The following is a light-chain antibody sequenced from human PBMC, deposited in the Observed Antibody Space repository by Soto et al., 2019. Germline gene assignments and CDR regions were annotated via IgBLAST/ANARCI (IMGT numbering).Light chain of an antibody. J-gene: IGKJ1*01. V-gene: IGKV2-28*01. CDR1: QSLLHSNGYDS. CDR3: MQALQSPPT. CDR2: LGS. Sequence: EIVMTQSPLSLPVTPGEPASISCRSSQSLLHSNGYDSLDWYLQKPGQSPQLLIYLGSNRASGVPARCSGSGSGTDFTLKISRGEADDVGVYYCMQALQSPPTFGQGTKVEIK.